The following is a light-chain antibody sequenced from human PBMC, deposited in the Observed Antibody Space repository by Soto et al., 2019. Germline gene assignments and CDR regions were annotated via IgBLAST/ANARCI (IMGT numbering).Light chain of an antibody. V-gene: IGLV2-8*01. CDR1: SSDIGVYNY. J-gene: IGLJ1*01. CDR3: SSYAGSNNLYV. Sequence: QSALTQPPSASGSPGQSVTISCTGTSSDIGVYNYVSWYQQHPGKAPKLMLYEVSKRPSGVPDRFSGSKSGNTASLTVSGLQAEDEADSYCSSYAGSNNLYVFGTGTKLTVL. CDR2: EVS.